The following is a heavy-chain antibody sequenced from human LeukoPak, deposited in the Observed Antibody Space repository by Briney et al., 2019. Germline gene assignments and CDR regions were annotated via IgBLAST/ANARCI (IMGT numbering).Heavy chain of an antibody. Sequence: GSLRLSCAGSGFALKSYSLSWVHQTPGKGLEWVSSISSTSAYIYYAGSVKGRFTISRDNVDNVVYLQMNSLGAEDTAVYYCARGRLGSSTSPDYWGQGTLVTVSS. D-gene: IGHD2-2*01. CDR1: GFALKSYS. CDR2: ISSTSAYI. V-gene: IGHV3-21*01. J-gene: IGHJ4*02. CDR3: ARGRLGSSTSPDY.